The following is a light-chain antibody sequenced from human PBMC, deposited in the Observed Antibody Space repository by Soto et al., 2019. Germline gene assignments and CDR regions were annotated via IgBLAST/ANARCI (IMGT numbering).Light chain of an antibody. CDR2: AAS. Sequence: AILMTQSPSSLSASVGDRVTITCRASQGMRNDLGWYQQKPGKAPKLLIYAASTLQSGVPPRFSGSGSGTEFTLTISSLQPEDFATYYCLQDYDYPLTFGGGTKVEIK. CDR3: LQDYDYPLT. CDR1: QGMRND. J-gene: IGKJ4*01. V-gene: IGKV1-6*01.